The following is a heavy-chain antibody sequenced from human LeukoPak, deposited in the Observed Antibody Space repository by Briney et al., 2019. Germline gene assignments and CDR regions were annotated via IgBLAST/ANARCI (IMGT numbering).Heavy chain of an antibody. Sequence: KPSETLSLTCTVSGGSISSYYWSWIRQPPGKGLEWIGYIYYSGSTNYNPSLKSRVTISVDTSKNQFSLKLSSVTAADTAVYYCARGLRYFDWLPRDYNWFDPWGQGTLDTVSS. J-gene: IGHJ5*02. CDR1: GGSISSYY. D-gene: IGHD3-9*01. V-gene: IGHV4-59*01. CDR2: IYYSGST. CDR3: ARGLRYFDWLPRDYNWFDP.